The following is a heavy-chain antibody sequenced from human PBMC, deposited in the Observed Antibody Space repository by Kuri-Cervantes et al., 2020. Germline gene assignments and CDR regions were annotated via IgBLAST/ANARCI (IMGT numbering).Heavy chain of an antibody. J-gene: IGHJ5*02. D-gene: IGHD2/OR15-2a*01. CDR3: AKGHLDTSIYDS. CDR1: GFTFSSYG. CDR2: ISYDGSNK. Sequence: LSLTCAASGFTFSSYGMHWVRQAPGKGLEWVAVISYDGSNKYYADSVKGRFTISRDNSKNTLYLQMNSLRAEDTAVYYCAKGHLDTSIYDSWGQGTLVTVSS. V-gene: IGHV3-30*18.